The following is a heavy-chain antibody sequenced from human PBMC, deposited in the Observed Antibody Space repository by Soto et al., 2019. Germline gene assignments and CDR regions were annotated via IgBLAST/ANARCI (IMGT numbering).Heavy chain of an antibody. D-gene: IGHD1-1*01. CDR3: AKEERKLNYGGPYFDY. V-gene: IGHV3-30*18. Sequence: PGGSLRLSCAASGFTFSSYGMHWVRQAPGKGLEWVAVISYDGSNKYYADSVKGRFTISRDNSKNTLYLQMNSLRAEDTAVYYCAKEERKLNYGGPYFDYWGQGTLVTVSS. J-gene: IGHJ4*02. CDR2: ISYDGSNK. CDR1: GFTFSSYG.